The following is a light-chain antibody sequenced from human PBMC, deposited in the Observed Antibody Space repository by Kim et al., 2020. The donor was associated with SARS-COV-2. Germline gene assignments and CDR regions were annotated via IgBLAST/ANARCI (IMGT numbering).Light chain of an antibody. CDR2: KVS. CDR3: MQGTHWPPT. CDR1: QSLVCSDGNAY. Sequence: AASSCRSSQSLVCSDGNAYLTWFHQRPGQSPRRLVYKVSSRDSGVPDRFSGSGSGTDFTLKISRVEAEDVGIYYCMQGTHWPPTFGQGTKVDIK. V-gene: IGKV2-30*01. J-gene: IGKJ1*01.